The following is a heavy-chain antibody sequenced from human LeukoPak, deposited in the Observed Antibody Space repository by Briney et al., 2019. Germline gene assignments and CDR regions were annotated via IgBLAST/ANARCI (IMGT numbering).Heavy chain of an antibody. CDR1: GYTFSSYD. Sequence: ASVNVSCKASGYTFSSYDINWVRQATGQGLEWMGWMNPNSGNTGYAQKFQGRVTMTRNTSKSTAYMELSSLRYEDTAVYYCAIVGYSSSWRACWGQGTLVTVSS. CDR3: AIVGYSSSWRAC. CDR2: MNPNSGNT. V-gene: IGHV1-8*01. J-gene: IGHJ4*02. D-gene: IGHD6-13*01.